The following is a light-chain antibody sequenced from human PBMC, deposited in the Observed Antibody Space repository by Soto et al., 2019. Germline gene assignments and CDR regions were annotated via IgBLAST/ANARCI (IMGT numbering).Light chain of an antibody. CDR2: DAY. V-gene: IGKV3-11*01. CDR3: QQRSNWIT. J-gene: IGKJ5*01. CDR1: QSVSRY. Sequence: EIVLTQSPATLSLSPGERATLSCRASQSVSRYLAWYQQKPGQAPRLLIYDAYNRATGIPARFSGSGSGTDFTLTISRLEPEDFAVYYCQQRSNWITFGQGTRLEIK.